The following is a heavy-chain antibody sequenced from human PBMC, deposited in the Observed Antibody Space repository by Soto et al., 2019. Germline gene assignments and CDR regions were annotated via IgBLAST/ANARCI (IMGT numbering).Heavy chain of an antibody. V-gene: IGHV4-30-4*01. CDR1: GGSISSDDYY. CDR3: AREGSSSPEYFDF. Sequence: SETLSLTCTVSGGSISSDDYYWTWIRQPPGEGLEWIGYIYYTGRTSSTPSLESRITISIDMSKNQFSLNLNSVSAADTAVYYCAREGSSSPEYFDFWGPGTLVTVSS. CDR2: IYYTGRT. D-gene: IGHD2-15*01. J-gene: IGHJ4*02.